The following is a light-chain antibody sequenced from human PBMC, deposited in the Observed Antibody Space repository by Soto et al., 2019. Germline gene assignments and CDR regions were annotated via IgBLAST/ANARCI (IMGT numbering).Light chain of an antibody. CDR1: QSVFHKSNNKNY. Sequence: DIVMTQSPDSLAVSLGERATINCKSSQSVFHKSNNKNYLAWYQQKPGQPPQLIIYWTSTRESGVPERFSRSGSGTDFTLTINSLQAEDVAVYYCHQYYGNPSFGQGTKLEIK. J-gene: IGKJ2*01. V-gene: IGKV4-1*01. CDR2: WTS. CDR3: HQYYGNPS.